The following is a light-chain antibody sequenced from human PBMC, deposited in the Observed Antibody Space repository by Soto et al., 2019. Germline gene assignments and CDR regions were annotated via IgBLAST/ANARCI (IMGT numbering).Light chain of an antibody. CDR1: SSDVGGYNF. V-gene: IGLV2-14*01. CDR2: DVN. J-gene: IGLJ3*02. CDR3: SSYTTSSTLV. Sequence: QSALTQPASVSGSPGQSIAISCTGTSSDVGGYNFVSWYQHHSGKVPKLIIYDVNIRPSGVSHRFSGSKSGNTASLTISGLQAEDEADYYCSSYTTSSTLVFGGGTKVTVL.